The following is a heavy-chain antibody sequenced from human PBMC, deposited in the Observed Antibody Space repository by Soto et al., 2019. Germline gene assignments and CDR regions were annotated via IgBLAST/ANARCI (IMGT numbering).Heavy chain of an antibody. CDR3: VRMKPGIAQAEYAFDI. Sequence: SQTLSLTCAIFGDSVSRDSADWNWIRQSPSRGLEWLGRTYYRSKWYNDYALSVKSRIIINPDTSKNQFSLQLNAVTPEDTAVYYCVRMKPGIAQAEYAFDIWGHGTMVTVSS. J-gene: IGHJ3*02. CDR1: GDSVSRDSAD. D-gene: IGHD6-13*01. V-gene: IGHV6-1*01. CDR2: TYYRSKWYN.